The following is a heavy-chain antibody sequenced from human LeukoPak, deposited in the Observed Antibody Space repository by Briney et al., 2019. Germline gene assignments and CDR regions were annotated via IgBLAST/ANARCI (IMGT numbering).Heavy chain of an antibody. CDR1: GFTFSSYA. V-gene: IGHV3-30*04. D-gene: IGHD3-22*01. CDR3: AKDAVMLGFGSSGQYFDY. Sequence: GGSLRLSCAASGFTFSSYAMHWVRQAPGKGLEWVAVISYDGSNKYYADSVKGRFTISRDNSKNTLYLRMNSLRAEDTAVYYCAKDAVMLGFGSSGQYFDYWGQGTLVTVSS. J-gene: IGHJ4*02. CDR2: ISYDGSNK.